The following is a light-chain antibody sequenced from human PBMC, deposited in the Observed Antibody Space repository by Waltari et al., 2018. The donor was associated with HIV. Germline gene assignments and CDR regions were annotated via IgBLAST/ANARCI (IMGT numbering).Light chain of an antibody. CDR1: SSDVGGYHY. V-gene: IGLV2-14*01. Sequence: QSALTQPASVSGSPGQSITISCPGPSSDVGGYHYVSWYQQYPGKAPKLMIYEVSNRPSGVSNRFSGSKSVSTASLTISGLQAEDEADYYCNSYTKNNTWVFGGGTKLTVL. CDR3: NSYTKNNTWV. CDR2: EVS. J-gene: IGLJ3*02.